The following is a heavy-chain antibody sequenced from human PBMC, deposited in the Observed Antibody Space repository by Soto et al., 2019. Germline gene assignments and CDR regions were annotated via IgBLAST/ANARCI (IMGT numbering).Heavy chain of an antibody. Sequence: SETLSLTCTVSGGSISSSSYYWGWIRQPPGKGLEWIGSIYYSGSTYYNPSLKSRVTISVDTSKNQFSLKLSSVTAADTAVYYCARHGGNYAYYYYGMDVWGQGTTVTVSS. J-gene: IGHJ6*02. V-gene: IGHV4-39*01. CDR1: GGSISSSSYY. CDR2: IYYSGST. CDR3: ARHGGNYAYYYYGMDV. D-gene: IGHD1-7*01.